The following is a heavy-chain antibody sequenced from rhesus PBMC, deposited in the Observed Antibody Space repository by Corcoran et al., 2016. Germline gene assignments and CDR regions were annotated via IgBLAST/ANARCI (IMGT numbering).Heavy chain of an antibody. Sequence: QVQLQESGPGLVKPSETLSLTCPVSGGSFRSYCWSWIRQPPGKGLEWTGENNWNSGDTNYNPSLKNRVTISKDTSKNQFSLKLNPVAAAGTAIYYCSREAGTIFDYWGQGVLVTVSS. D-gene: IGHD1-20*01. J-gene: IGHJ4*01. CDR1: GGSFRSYC. CDR3: SREAGTIFDY. CDR2: NNWNSGDT. V-gene: IGHV4-80*01.